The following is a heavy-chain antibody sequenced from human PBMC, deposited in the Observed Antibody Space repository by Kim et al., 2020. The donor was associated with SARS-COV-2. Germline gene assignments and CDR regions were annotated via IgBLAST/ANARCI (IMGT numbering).Heavy chain of an antibody. J-gene: IGHJ6*02. V-gene: IGHV3-15*01. CDR3: TTDIPRVYYYGMDV. D-gene: IGHD2-2*02. Sequence: AAPVKGRFTISRDDSKNTLYLQMNSLKTEDTAVYYCTTDIPRVYYYGMDVWGQGTTVTVSS.